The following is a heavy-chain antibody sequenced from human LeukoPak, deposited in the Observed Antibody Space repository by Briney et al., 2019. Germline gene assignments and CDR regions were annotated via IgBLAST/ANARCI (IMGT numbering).Heavy chain of an antibody. CDR3: TTSPWSSSSSGGPFDY. D-gene: IGHD6-6*01. Sequence: GGSLRLSCAASGFTFNNAWMNWVRQAPGKGLEWVGRIKGKSDGGTTDYDAPVKGRFTISRDDSKNTLNLQMNSLKTEDTAVYYCTTSPWSSSSSGGPFDYWGQGTLVTVSS. CDR2: IKGKSDGGTT. CDR1: GFTFNNAW. J-gene: IGHJ4*02. V-gene: IGHV3-15*07.